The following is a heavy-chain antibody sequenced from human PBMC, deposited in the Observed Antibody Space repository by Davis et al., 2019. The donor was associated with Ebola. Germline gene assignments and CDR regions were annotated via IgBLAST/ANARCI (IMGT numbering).Heavy chain of an antibody. CDR1: GYTLTELS. Sequence: ASVKVSCKVSGYTLTELSMHWVRQAPGEGLEWMGGFDPEDGETIYAQKFQGRVTMTEDTSTDTAYMELSSLRSEDTAVYYCASNQYCTNGVCYTRAYGMDVWGKGTTVTVSS. D-gene: IGHD2-8*01. CDR3: ASNQYCTNGVCYTRAYGMDV. V-gene: IGHV1-24*01. CDR2: FDPEDGET. J-gene: IGHJ6*04.